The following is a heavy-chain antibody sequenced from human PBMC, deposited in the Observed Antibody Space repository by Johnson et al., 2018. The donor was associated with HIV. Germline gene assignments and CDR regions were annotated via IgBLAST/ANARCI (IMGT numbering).Heavy chain of an antibody. V-gene: IGHV3-52*01. CDR2: IKCDGSEK. CDR3: VRGYTWNDVSI. Sequence: VQLVESGGGVVQPGRSLRLSCAASGFTFSDQYMDWVCQAPEKGLEWVADIKCDGSEKYYVDSVKGRLTISRDNAKNSLYLQVNSLRAEDMTVYYCVRGYTWNDVSIWGQGTMVTVSS. D-gene: IGHD1-1*01. J-gene: IGHJ3*02. CDR1: GFTFSDQY.